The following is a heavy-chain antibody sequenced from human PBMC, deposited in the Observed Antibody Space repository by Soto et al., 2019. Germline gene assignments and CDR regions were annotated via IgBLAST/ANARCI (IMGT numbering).Heavy chain of an antibody. J-gene: IGHJ5*02. CDR3: ARWWSGSRQGFDP. CDR2: IYYSGST. Sequence: QVQLQESGPGLVKPSQTLSLTCTVSGGSISSGDYYWSWIRQHPGKGLEWIGYIYYSGSTYYNPPXXXRXXISVDTSKNQFSLKLSSVTAADTAGYYCARWWSGSRQGFDPWGQGTLVTVSS. D-gene: IGHD3-3*01. CDR1: GGSISSGDYY. V-gene: IGHV4-31*03.